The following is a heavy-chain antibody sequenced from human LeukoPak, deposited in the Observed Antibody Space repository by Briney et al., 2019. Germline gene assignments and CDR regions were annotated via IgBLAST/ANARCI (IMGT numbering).Heavy chain of an antibody. V-gene: IGHV3-30*18. CDR3: AKPIYDGDYDSGAFDI. Sequence: GRSLRLSCAASGVTFSSYGMHWVRQAPGKGLEWVAVISYDGSNKYYADSVKGRFTISRDNSKNTLYLQMNSLRAEDTAVYYCAKPIYDGDYDSGAFDIWGQGTMVTVSS. CDR2: ISYDGSNK. D-gene: IGHD4-17*01. CDR1: GVTFSSYG. J-gene: IGHJ3*02.